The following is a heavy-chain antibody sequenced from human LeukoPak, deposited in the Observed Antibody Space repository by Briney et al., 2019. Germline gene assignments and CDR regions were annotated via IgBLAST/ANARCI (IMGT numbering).Heavy chain of an antibody. J-gene: IGHJ6*03. Sequence: GGPLRLSCAASGFTFSSYGMHWVRQAPGKGLEWVAFIRYDGSNKYYADSVKGRFTISRDNSKNTLYLQMNSLRAEDTAVYYCAKENYYYYYMDVWGKGTTVTISS. V-gene: IGHV3-30*02. CDR3: AKENYYYYYMDV. CDR1: GFTFSSYG. CDR2: IRYDGSNK.